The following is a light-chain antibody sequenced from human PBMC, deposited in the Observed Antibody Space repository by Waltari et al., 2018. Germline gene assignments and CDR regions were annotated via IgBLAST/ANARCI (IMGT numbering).Light chain of an antibody. J-gene: IGLJ2*01. V-gene: IGLV2-14*03. CDR3: SSYTTSGTLI. CDR2: AVT. CDR1: IRDVGVYNY. Sequence: QSALTQPASVSASPGQSITISCPGTIRDVGVYNYVSWYQQHPGKPPTLILFAVTTRPSGVSNRFSGSKSGTTASLTISGLQAEDEADFYCSSYTTSGTLIFGGGTKLTVL.